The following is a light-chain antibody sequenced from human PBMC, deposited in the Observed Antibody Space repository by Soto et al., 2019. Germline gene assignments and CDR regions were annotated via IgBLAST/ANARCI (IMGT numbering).Light chain of an antibody. J-gene: IGLJ3*02. CDR2: DDS. CDR3: QVWDSSSDRV. Sequence: SYELTQPPSVSVAPGQTARITCGGNRIGSKSVHWFQQKPGQAPVLVVHDDSDRPSGIPERFSGSNSGNTATLTISRVEAGDEADYYCQVWDSSSDRVFGGGTKLTVL. CDR1: RIGSKS. V-gene: IGLV3-21*02.